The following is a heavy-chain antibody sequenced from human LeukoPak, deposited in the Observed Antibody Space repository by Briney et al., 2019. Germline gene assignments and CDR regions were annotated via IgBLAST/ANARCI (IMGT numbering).Heavy chain of an antibody. V-gene: IGHV1-46*01. D-gene: IGHD1-26*01. J-gene: IGHJ5*02. Sequence: ASVKVSCKASGYTFTGYYMHWVRQAPGQGLEWMGIINPSGGSTSYAQKFQGRVTMTRDTSTSTVYMELSSLRSEDTAVYYCARETPVGRTAFDPWGQGTLVTVSS. CDR3: ARETPVGRTAFDP. CDR2: INPSGGST. CDR1: GYTFTGYY.